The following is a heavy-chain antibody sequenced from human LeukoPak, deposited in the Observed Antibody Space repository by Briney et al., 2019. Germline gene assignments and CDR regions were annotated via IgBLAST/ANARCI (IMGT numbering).Heavy chain of an antibody. CDR1: GGTFSSYA. CDR2: IIPIFGTA. V-gene: IGHV1-69*01. CDR3: ARDSGGRSDYFDY. J-gene: IGHJ4*02. Sequence: SVKVSCKASGGTFSSYAISWVRQAPGQGLEWMGGIIPIFGTANCAQKFQGRVTITADESTSTAYMELSSLRSEDTAVYYCARDSGGRSDYFDYWGQGTLVTVSS. D-gene: IGHD2-15*01.